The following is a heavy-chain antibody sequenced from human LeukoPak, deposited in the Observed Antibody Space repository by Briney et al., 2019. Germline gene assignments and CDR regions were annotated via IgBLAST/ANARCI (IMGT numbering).Heavy chain of an antibody. V-gene: IGHV1-69*13. Sequence: SVKVSCKASGDTFSSYVISWVRQAPGQGLEWMGGINPVFGTAHYAQKFQDRVTITADESTSTAYMELSSLRSEDTAVYYCARGYSSSWYLGFDYWGQGTLVTVSS. CDR1: GDTFSSYV. D-gene: IGHD6-13*01. CDR2: INPVFGTA. J-gene: IGHJ4*02. CDR3: ARGYSSSWYLGFDY.